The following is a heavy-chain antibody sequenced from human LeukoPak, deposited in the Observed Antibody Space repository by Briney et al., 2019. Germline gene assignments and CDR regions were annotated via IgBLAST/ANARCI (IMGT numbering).Heavy chain of an antibody. V-gene: IGHV4-34*01. CDR3: ARGGSSGWYGFLDFYYYYMDV. J-gene: IGHJ6*03. Sequence: SETLSLTCAVYGGSFSGYYWSWIRQPPGKGLEWIGEINHSGSTNYNPSLKSRVTISVDTSKNQFSLKLSSVTAADTAVYYCARGGSSGWYGFLDFYYYYMDVWGKGTTVTVSS. CDR1: GGSFSGYY. CDR2: INHSGST. D-gene: IGHD6-19*01.